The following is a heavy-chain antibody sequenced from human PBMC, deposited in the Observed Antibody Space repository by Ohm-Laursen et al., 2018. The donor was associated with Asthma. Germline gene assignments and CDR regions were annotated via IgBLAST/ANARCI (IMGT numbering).Heavy chain of an antibody. Sequence: PGTLSLTCPASGDSFGAYYFSWIRQLPGQGLEWIGEITHAGYANYNASLESRVTISVDTSKEQFSLIVNSVTHADTAVYFCVASRQSAWGWDLWGQGTLVTVSS. D-gene: IGHD1-26*01. CDR2: ITHAGYA. V-gene: IGHV4-34*08. CDR1: GDSFGAYY. J-gene: IGHJ4*02. CDR3: VASRQSAWGWDL.